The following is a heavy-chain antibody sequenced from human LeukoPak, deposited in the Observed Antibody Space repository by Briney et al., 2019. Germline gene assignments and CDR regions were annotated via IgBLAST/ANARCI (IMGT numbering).Heavy chain of an antibody. CDR3: ASLYYGGNNFDY. Sequence: GGSLRLSCAASGFTLSSNWMTWVRQAPGKGLEWVSVIYSGGSTHYADSVKGRFTISRDNSKNTLYLQMNSLRAEDTAVYYCASLYYGGNNFDYWGQGTLVTVSS. V-gene: IGHV3-66*01. D-gene: IGHD4-23*01. CDR1: GFTLSSNW. J-gene: IGHJ4*02. CDR2: IYSGGST.